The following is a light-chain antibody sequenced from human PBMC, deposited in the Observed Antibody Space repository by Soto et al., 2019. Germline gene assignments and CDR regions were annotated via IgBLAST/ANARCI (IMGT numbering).Light chain of an antibody. CDR3: QQSYTTPRIT. CDR2: DAS. J-gene: IGKJ5*01. Sequence: DIQMTQTPTTLSAPVGASVTIPCRASQNIRNWLAWYQQKPGKAPTPLIYDASSLKSGVPARFSGSGSGTEFTLTIDSLQPEDFATYYCQQSYTTPRITFGQGTRLEIK. CDR1: QNIRNW. V-gene: IGKV1-5*01.